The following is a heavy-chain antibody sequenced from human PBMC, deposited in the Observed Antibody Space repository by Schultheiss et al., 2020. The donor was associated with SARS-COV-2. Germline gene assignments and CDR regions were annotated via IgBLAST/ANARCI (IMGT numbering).Heavy chain of an antibody. CDR2: ISYSGST. Sequence: SQTLSLTCTVSGGSVSSGSYYWYWIRQPPGKGLEWIGYISYSGSTDYNPSLKSRVTVSVDTSKNQFSLKLSSVTAADTAVYYCARGPIFGIVSNWFDPWGQGTLVTVSS. J-gene: IGHJ5*02. CDR3: ARGPIFGIVSNWFDP. CDR1: GGSVSSGSYY. D-gene: IGHD3-3*01. V-gene: IGHV4-61*01.